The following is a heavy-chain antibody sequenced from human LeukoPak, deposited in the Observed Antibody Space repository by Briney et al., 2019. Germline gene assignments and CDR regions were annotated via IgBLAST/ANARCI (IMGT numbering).Heavy chain of an antibody. J-gene: IGHJ5*02. V-gene: IGHV3-23*01. CDR2: ISASGGST. CDR3: AREGPRGWFDP. CDR1: GFTFSSYA. Sequence: GGSLRLSCAASGFTFSSYAMNWVRQAPGKGLEWVSVISASGGSTYYADSVKGRFTISRDNSENTQYLQMNSLRAEDTAVYYCAREGPRGWFDPWGQGTLVTVSS.